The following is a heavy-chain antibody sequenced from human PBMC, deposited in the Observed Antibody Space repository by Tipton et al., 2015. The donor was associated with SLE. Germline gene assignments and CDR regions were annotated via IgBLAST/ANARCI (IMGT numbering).Heavy chain of an antibody. CDR1: GGSISSYY. V-gene: IGHV4-59*01. Sequence: TLSLTCTVSGGSISSYYWSWIRQPPGKGLEWIGYNYYSGSTNYNPSLKSRVTISVDTSKNQFSLKLSSVTAADTAVYYCASWSPERTSGWSRFYYWGQGTLVTVSS. J-gene: IGHJ4*02. D-gene: IGHD6-19*01. CDR2: NYYSGST. CDR3: ASWSPERTSGWSRFYY.